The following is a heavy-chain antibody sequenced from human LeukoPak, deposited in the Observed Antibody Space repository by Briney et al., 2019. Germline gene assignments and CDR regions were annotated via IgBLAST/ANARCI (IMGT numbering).Heavy chain of an antibody. CDR1: GGSISSSNW. CDR2: IYHSGST. D-gene: IGHD2-15*01. CDR3: ARHDVVSRAFDI. V-gene: IGHV4-4*02. Sequence: SETLSLTCAVSGGSISSSNWWSWVRQPPGKGLEWIGEIYHSGSTNYNPSLKSRVTISVDKSKNQFSLKLSSVTAADTAVHYCARHDVVSRAFDIWGPGTMVTVSS. J-gene: IGHJ3*02.